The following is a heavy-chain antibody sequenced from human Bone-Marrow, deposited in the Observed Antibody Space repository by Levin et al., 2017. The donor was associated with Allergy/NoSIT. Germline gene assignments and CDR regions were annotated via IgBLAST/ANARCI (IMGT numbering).Heavy chain of an antibody. V-gene: IGHV3-15*01. Sequence: GGSLRLSCAASGFTFSNAWMSWVRQAPGKGLEWVGRIKSKTDGGTTDYAAPVKGRFTISRDDSKNTLYLQMNSLKTEDTAVYYCTTDPVWSYDFWSGYYTEAFDYWGQGTLVTVSS. D-gene: IGHD3-3*01. CDR1: GFTFSNAW. CDR3: TTDPVWSYDFWSGYYTEAFDY. J-gene: IGHJ4*02. CDR2: IKSKTDGGTT.